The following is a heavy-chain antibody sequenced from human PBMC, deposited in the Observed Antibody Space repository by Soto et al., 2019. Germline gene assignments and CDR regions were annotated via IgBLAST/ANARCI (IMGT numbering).Heavy chain of an antibody. CDR2: IIPSPART. Sequence: QVQLVQSGAELRKPGSAVKLSCKASGGTFSNSPISWVRQIPGQGPEWMGRIIPSPARTIYSRKFRGRVTLTADKSTQTVDMSLCSLTTEDSGVYYCARDQVGASSFDYWGQGTRVTVSS. D-gene: IGHD1-26*01. CDR1: GGTFSNSP. V-gene: IGHV1-69*08. CDR3: ARDQVGASSFDY. J-gene: IGHJ4*02.